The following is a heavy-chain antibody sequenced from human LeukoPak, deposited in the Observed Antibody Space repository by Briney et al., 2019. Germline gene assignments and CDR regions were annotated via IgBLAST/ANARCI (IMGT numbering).Heavy chain of an antibody. J-gene: IGHJ5*02. CDR2: ITNDGSTK. V-gene: IGHV3-30-3*01. Sequence: GRSLRLSCAASGLTFSRYAVHWVRQAPGKGLQWVAVITNDGSTKHYADSVKGRFIISRDNSMNTLYLQMNSLRAEDTAVYYCARARPFYDYVWGISTWGQGTLVTVSS. D-gene: IGHD3-16*01. CDR3: ARARPFYDYVWGIST. CDR1: GLTFSRYA.